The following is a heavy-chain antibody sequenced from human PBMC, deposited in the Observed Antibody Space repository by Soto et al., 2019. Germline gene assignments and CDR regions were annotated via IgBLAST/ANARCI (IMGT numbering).Heavy chain of an antibody. Sequence: ASVKVSCKASGYTFTGYYMHWVRQAPGQGLEWMGWINPNSGGTNYAQKFQGRGTMTRDTSISTAYMELSRLRSDDTAVYYCARDSAFWRWLASLGCWGQGTLGAVSS. V-gene: IGHV1-2*02. CDR2: INPNSGGT. CDR3: ARDSAFWRWLASLGC. D-gene: IGHD3-3*01. CDR1: GYTFTGYY. J-gene: IGHJ4*02.